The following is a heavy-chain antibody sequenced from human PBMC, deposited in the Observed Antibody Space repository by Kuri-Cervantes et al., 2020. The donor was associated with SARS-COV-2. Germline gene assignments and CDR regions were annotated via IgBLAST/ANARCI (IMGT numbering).Heavy chain of an antibody. J-gene: IGHJ4*02. D-gene: IGHD4-23*01. CDR2: IWSDGTNK. V-gene: IGHV3-33*06. CDR1: EFTFSSYG. Sequence: GGSLRLSCAASEFTFSSYGMHWVRQAPGKGLEWVAVIWSDGTNKYYADSAKGRFTISRDNSKNTLYLQMNSLRAEDTAVYYCAKAPRPHWDGGNSGDYRGQGTLVTVSS. CDR3: AKAPRPHWDGGNSGDY.